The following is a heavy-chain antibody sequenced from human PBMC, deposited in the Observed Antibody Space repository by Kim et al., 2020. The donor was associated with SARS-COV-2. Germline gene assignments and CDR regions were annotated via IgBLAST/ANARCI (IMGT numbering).Heavy chain of an antibody. D-gene: IGHD6-19*01. Sequence: GGSLRLSCAASGFTFRSYAMNWVRQAPGKGLEWVSVISGGGTTSYADSVKGRFTTSRDNSKGKLFLQMNSLRAEDTAVYYCAKRYSSAWTTDAFDIWGQGTMVTVSS. CDR2: ISGGGTT. V-gene: IGHV3-23*01. J-gene: IGHJ3*02. CDR3: AKRYSSAWTTDAFDI. CDR1: GFTFRSYA.